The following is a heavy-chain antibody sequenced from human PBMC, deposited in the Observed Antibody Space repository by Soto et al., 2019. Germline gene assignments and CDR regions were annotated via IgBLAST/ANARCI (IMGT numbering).Heavy chain of an antibody. V-gene: IGHV3-11*01. J-gene: IGHJ6*01. D-gene: IGHD2-8*01. CDR2: ISSSGSTI. CDR3: SRELCNGVCQRSDGIGV. Sequence: QVQLVESGGGLVKPGGSLRLSCAASGFTFSDYYMNWIRQAPGKGLEWVSYISSSGSTIYYAASVKGRFTISRDNGKNSLYLQMNSLRGQDTAVYFLSRELCNGVCQRSDGIGVWGQGNTVTVSS. CDR1: GFTFSDYY.